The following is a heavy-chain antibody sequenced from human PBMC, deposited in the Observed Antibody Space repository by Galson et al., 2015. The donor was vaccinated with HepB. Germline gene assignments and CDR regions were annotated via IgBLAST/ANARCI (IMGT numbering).Heavy chain of an antibody. CDR3: AREDRDPTTKYYYYMDV. CDR1: GFTFSSYA. D-gene: IGHD4-17*01. J-gene: IGHJ6*03. CDR2: ISSNGGST. V-gene: IGHV3-64*01. Sequence: SLRLSCAASGFTFSSYAMHWVRQAPGKGLEYVSAISSNGGSTYYANSVKGRFTISRDNSKNTLYLQMGSLRAEDMAVYYCAREDRDPTTKYYYYMDVWGKGTTVTVSS.